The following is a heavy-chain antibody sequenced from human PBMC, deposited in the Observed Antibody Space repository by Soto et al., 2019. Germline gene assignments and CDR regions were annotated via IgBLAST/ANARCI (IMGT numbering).Heavy chain of an antibody. J-gene: IGHJ4*02. V-gene: IGHV4-59*01. CDR2: IYDSGST. Sequence: SETLSLTCTVSGASICSYFWSWIRQPPGKGLEWIAYIYDSGSTNYNPSLKSRVTILLDTSKKQFSLKLSSVTAADTAVYYCASLVRGYSSGVSHYFDYWGQGALVTVSS. D-gene: IGHD5-18*01. CDR1: GASICSYF. CDR3: ASLVRGYSSGVSHYFDY.